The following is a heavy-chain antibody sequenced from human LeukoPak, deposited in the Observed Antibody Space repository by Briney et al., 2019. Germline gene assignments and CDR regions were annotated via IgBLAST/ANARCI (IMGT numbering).Heavy chain of an antibody. V-gene: IGHV4-39*01. D-gene: IGHD3-16*02. Sequence: SETLSLTCSVSGGSISSGSYYWGWIRKPPGKGLEWIVSMYYSGSTYYNPSLKSRVTITVDTSKHQFSLKLSSVTAADTAVYYCARLARVITFGGVISSHPWGQGTLVTVSS. CDR1: GGSISSGSYY. CDR3: ARLARVITFGGVISSHP. J-gene: IGHJ5*02. CDR2: MYYSGST.